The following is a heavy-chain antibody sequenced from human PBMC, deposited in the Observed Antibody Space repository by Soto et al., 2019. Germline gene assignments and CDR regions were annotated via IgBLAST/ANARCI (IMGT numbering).Heavy chain of an antibody. CDR2: INHSGST. J-gene: IGHJ6*02. Sequence: QVQLQQWGAGLLKPSETLSLTCGVYGVSFSGYYWNWIRQPPGKGLEWIGEINHSGSTNYNPSLKSRVTMSADPSKNPFSLKLTSVTAADTAVYYCAREPSQNDRSYYGVDVWGQGTTVTVSS. V-gene: IGHV4-34*01. CDR1: GVSFSGYY. CDR3: AREPSQNDRSYYGVDV.